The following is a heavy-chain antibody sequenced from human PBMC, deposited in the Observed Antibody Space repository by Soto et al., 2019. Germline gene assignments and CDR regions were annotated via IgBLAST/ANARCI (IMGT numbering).Heavy chain of an antibody. CDR2: ISAYNGNT. V-gene: IGHV1-18*01. D-gene: IGHD3-10*01. CDR1: GYTFTSYG. J-gene: IGHJ6*02. Sequence: ASVKVSCKASGYTFTSYGISWVRQAPGQGLEWMGWISAYNGNTNYAQKLQGRVTMTTDTSTSTAYMELRSLRSDDTAVYHCARDNRDLLWFGEFASYYYYYGMDVWGQGTTVTVSS. CDR3: ARDNRDLLWFGEFASYYYYYGMDV.